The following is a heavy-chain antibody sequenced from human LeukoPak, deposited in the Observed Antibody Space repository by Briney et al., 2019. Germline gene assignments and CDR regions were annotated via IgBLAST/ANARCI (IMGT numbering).Heavy chain of an antibody. D-gene: IGHD2-2*01. J-gene: IGHJ5*02. CDR1: GGSMSSSSYY. V-gene: IGHV4-39*01. CDR3: ARRPAGVPTEPNWFDP. CDR2: IYYSGTT. Sequence: KASETLSLTCTVSGGSMSSSSYYWGWLRQPPGKGLEWIGSIYYSGTTYYNPSLRSRVTISIDTSKKQFSLKLTSVTAADTAVYYCARRPAGVPTEPNWFDPWGQGTLVTVSS.